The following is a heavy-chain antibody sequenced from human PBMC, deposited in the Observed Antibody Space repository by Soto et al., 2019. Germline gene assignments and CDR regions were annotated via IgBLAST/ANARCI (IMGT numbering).Heavy chain of an antibody. J-gene: IGHJ6*02. CDR3: ARGDYYGAGSYYYYYYGMDV. Sequence: SETLSLTCAVSGGSISSGGYSWSWIRQPPGKGLEWIGYIYHSGSTYYNPSLKSRVTISVDTSKNQFSLKLSSVTAADTAVYYCARGDYYGAGSYYYYYYGMDVWGQGTMVNVSS. V-gene: IGHV4-30-2*01. CDR2: IYHSGST. CDR1: GGSISSGGYS. D-gene: IGHD3-10*01.